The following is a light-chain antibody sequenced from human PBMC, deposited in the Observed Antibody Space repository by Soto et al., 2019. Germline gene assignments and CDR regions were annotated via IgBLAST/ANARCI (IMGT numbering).Light chain of an antibody. CDR2: EGS. CDR1: SSDVGNYDL. CDR3: CSYAGSSTYV. V-gene: IGLV2-23*01. J-gene: IGLJ1*01. Sequence: QSALTQPASVSVSPGQSITSSCTGTSSDVGNYDLVSWYQQLPGKAPKFILYEGSKRPSGVSNRSSGSKSGNTASLTISGLQAEDEADYYCCSYAGSSTYVFGTGTKV.